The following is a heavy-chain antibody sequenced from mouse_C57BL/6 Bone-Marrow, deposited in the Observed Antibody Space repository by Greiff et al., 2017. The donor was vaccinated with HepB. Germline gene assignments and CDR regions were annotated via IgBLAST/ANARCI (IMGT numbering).Heavy chain of an antibody. CDR1: GYTFTSYW. J-gene: IGHJ4*01. V-gene: IGHV1-64*01. Sequence: QVQLKQPGAELVKPGASVKLSCKASGYTFTSYWMHWVKQRPGQGLEWIGMIHPNSGSTNYNEKFKSKATLTVDKSSSTAYMQLSSLTSEDSAVYYSARGVVATRIAMDYWGQGTSVTVSS. CDR3: ARGVVATRIAMDY. CDR2: IHPNSGST. D-gene: IGHD1-1*01.